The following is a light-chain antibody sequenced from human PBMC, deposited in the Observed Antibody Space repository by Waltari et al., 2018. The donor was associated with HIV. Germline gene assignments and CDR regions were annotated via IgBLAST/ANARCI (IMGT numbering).Light chain of an antibody. CDR1: QSLLYNSNNKTY. V-gene: IGKV4-1*01. Sequence: DIVLTQSPDSLPVSLGERATINCKSSQSLLYNSNNKTYLAWFQQKPGRPPKLLIFWASTRESGVPDRFSGSGSGTDFTLTISGLQAEDVAVYYCQQYYSTPRTFGQGTKVEIK. CDR2: WAS. CDR3: QQYYSTPRT. J-gene: IGKJ1*01.